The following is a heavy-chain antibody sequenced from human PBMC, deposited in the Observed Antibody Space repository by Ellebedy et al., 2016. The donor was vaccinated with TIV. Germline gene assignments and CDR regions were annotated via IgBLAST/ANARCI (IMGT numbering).Heavy chain of an antibody. D-gene: IGHD3-3*01. CDR3: AKTADFWGGYYPRDAFDI. CDR2: IYNSGST. J-gene: IGHJ3*02. V-gene: IGHV4-39*01. Sequence: WVRQPPGKGLEWIGSIYNSGSTYYNPSLKSRVTISVDSPRNQFSLKLNSVTAADTAVYYCAKTADFWGGYYPRDAFDIWGQGTRVTVSS.